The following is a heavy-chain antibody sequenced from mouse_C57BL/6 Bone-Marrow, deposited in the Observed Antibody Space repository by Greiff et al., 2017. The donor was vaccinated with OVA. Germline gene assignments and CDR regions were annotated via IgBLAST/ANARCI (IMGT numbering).Heavy chain of an antibody. Sequence: EVKLMESGPGLAKPSQTLSLTCSVTGYSITSDYWNWIRKFPGNKLEYMGYISYSGSTYYNPSLKSRISITRDTSKNQYYLQLNSVTTEDTATYYCARSGTPSVVADYYAMDYWGQGTSVTVSS. D-gene: IGHD1-1*01. CDR1: GYSITSDY. V-gene: IGHV3-8*01. CDR3: ARSGTPSVVADYYAMDY. J-gene: IGHJ4*01. CDR2: ISYSGST.